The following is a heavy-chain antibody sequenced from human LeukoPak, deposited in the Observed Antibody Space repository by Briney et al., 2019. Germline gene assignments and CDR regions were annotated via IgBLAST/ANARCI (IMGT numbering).Heavy chain of an antibody. CDR3: AKILYSGYDYYFDY. J-gene: IGHJ4*02. CDR1: GFTFSSHW. V-gene: IGHV3-23*01. D-gene: IGHD5-12*01. Sequence: GGSLRLSCAASGFTFSSHWMNWVRQAPGKGLEWVSAISGSGGSTYYADSVKGRFTISRDNSKNTLYLQMNSLRAEDTAVYYCAKILYSGYDYYFDYWGQGTLVTVSS. CDR2: ISGSGGST.